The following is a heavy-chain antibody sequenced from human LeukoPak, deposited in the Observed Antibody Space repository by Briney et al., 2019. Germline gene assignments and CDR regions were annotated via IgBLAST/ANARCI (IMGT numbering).Heavy chain of an antibody. V-gene: IGHV3-74*01. Sequence: GRSLRLSCAASGFTFSSYWMHWVRQAPGKGLVWVSRINGDGISTYYADSVKGRFTISRDNSKDTLYLQMNSLRAEDTAVYFCAKDTGYARGEGEFDYWGQGTLVIVSS. CDR3: AKDTGYARGEGEFDY. CDR1: GFTFSSYW. D-gene: IGHD3-16*01. CDR2: INGDGIST. J-gene: IGHJ4*02.